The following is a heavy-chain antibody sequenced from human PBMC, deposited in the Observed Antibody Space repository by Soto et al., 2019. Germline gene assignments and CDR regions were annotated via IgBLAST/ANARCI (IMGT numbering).Heavy chain of an antibody. CDR1: DQFVSKDIW. V-gene: IGHV4-4*02. CDR3: ARAGFWNLES. J-gene: IGHJ4*02. D-gene: IGHD1-1*01. Sequence: TLSPTCVLSDQFVSKDIWCNWVRQPPGQGREWIGEVHHTKGALYNPALRSRVTVSADLFNSKIFLEVHSLGAADPAVYYCARAGFWNLESGGQGTPITVSS. CDR2: VHHTKGA.